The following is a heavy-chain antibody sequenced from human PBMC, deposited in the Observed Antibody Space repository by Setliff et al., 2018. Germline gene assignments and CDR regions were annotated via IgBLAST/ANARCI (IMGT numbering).Heavy chain of an antibody. J-gene: IGHJ4*02. CDR3: ARGVARAVAASYYLDY. Sequence: GGSLRLSCAASGFTFSSYWMSWVRQAPGKGLEWVANIKQDGSEKYYVDSVKGRFTISRDNAKNALYVQMNSLRAEDTAVYYCARGVARAVAASYYLDYWGQGTRVTVSS. CDR2: IKQDGSEK. D-gene: IGHD2-15*01. V-gene: IGHV3-7*01. CDR1: GFTFSSYW.